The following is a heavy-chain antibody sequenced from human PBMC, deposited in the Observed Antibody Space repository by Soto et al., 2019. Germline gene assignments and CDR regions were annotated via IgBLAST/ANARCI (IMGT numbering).Heavy chain of an antibody. CDR1: GFTFSEYC. CDR2: ISYDGTQS. CDR3: AKDLSDYSYYQTSFDY. J-gene: IGHJ4*02. Sequence: GGSLRLSFAASGFTFSEYCMHWVRQAPANGLEWVAFISYDGTQSYYAAFVEGRFTISGHNYKNTLSLQLNSLRPEDTALYYCAKDLSDYSYYQTSFDYWGQGTQVTVSS. D-gene: IGHD4-4*01. V-gene: IGHV3-30*18.